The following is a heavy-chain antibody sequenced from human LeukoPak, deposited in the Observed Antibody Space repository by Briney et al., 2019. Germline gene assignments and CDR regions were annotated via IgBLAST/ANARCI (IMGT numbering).Heavy chain of an antibody. V-gene: IGHV4-4*08. CDR2: MHNNGNT. CDR3: VRDAAIAV. J-gene: IGHJ4*02. D-gene: IGHD6-25*01. Sequence: PSETLSLTCTVSGGSVNGYYWSWIRQPPGKGLEWIAYMHNNGNTKYNPSLKSRVTISLETSKNQVSLNLSSVTAADTAVYYCVRDAAIAVWGQGTLVTVSS. CDR1: GGSVNGYY.